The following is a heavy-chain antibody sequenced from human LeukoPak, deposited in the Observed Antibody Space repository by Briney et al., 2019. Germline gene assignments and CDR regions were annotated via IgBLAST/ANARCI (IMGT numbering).Heavy chain of an antibody. CDR1: AFTFTSSA. J-gene: IGHJ4*02. D-gene: IGHD2-21*02. V-gene: IGHV1-58*01. Sequence: ASVKVSCKASAFTFTSSAVQWVRQARGQRLEWMGWIVVGRGNTNYAQKFQERVTITRDMSTSTAYMELSSLRSEDTAVYYCAREMAYCGGDCYSFGYWGQGTLVTVSS. CDR2: IVVGRGNT. CDR3: AREMAYCGGDCYSFGY.